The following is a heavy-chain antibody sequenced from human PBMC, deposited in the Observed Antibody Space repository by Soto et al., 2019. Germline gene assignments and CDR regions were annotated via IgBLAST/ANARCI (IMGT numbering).Heavy chain of an antibody. V-gene: IGHV4-4*02. CDR3: ARFGSSGSYYYYGMDV. J-gene: IGHJ6*02. D-gene: IGHD6-19*01. CDR1: SGCISSSNW. CDR2: IYHSGST. Sequence: PSETLSLTCAVSSGCISSSNWWSWVRQPPGKGLEWIGEIYHSGSTNYNPSLKSRVTISVDKSKNQFSLKLSSVTAADTAVYYCARFGSSGSYYYYGMDVWGQGTTVTVSS.